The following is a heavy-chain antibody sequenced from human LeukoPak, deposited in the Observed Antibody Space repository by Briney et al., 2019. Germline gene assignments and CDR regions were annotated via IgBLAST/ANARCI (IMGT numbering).Heavy chain of an antibody. J-gene: IGHJ4*02. D-gene: IGHD2-21*02. V-gene: IGHV1-3*01. CDR2: INAGNGNT. CDR1: GYTFTTCA. CDR3: ARMDVVVTAIPHFDY. Sequence: ASVKVSCKASGYTFTTCAIHWVRQAPGQRLEWMGWINAGNGNTKYSQKFQGRVTITRDTSASTAYMELSSLRSEDTAVYYCARMDVVVTAIPHFDYWGQGTLVTVSS.